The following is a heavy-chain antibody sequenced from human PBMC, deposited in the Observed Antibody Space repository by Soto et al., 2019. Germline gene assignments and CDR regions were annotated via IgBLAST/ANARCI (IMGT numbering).Heavy chain of an antibody. CDR1: GFTFSSYA. V-gene: IGHV3-30-3*01. J-gene: IGHJ4*02. CDR2: ISYDGSNK. D-gene: IGHD3-22*01. CDR3: ARDWGNYYDSSGYIFDY. Sequence: PGGSLRLSCAASGFTFSSYAMHWVRQAPGKGLERVAVISYDGSNKYYADSVKGRFTISRDNSKNTLYLQMNSLRAEDTAVYYCARDWGNYYDSSGYIFDYWGQGTLVTVSS.